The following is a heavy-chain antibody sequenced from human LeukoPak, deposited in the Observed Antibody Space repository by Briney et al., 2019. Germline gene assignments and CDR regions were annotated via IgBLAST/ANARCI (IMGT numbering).Heavy chain of an antibody. D-gene: IGHD7-27*01. V-gene: IGHV1-18*01. CDR1: GYTFSTYG. CDR3: ARDVNWAFGY. Sequence: ASVKVSCRPSGYTFSTYGISWVRQAPGQGLEWMGWVSTYSGNTIYAEKFQGRVTMTTDTSTTTAYVELRSLRFDDTALYYCARDVNWAFGYWGQGSLVTVSS. J-gene: IGHJ4*02. CDR2: VSTYSGNT.